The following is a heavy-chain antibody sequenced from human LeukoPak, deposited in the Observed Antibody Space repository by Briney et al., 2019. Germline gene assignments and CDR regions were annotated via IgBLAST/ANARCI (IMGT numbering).Heavy chain of an antibody. J-gene: IGHJ3*02. CDR2: IIPIFGTA. CDR1: GGTFSSYA. Sequence: GASVKVSCKASGGTFSSYAISWVRQAPGQGLEWMGRIIPIFGTANYAQKFQGRVTITADKSTSTAYMELSSLRSEDTAVYHCARGFIDEYAFDIWGQGTMVTVSS. D-gene: IGHD3-16*02. CDR3: ARGFIDEYAFDI. V-gene: IGHV1-69*06.